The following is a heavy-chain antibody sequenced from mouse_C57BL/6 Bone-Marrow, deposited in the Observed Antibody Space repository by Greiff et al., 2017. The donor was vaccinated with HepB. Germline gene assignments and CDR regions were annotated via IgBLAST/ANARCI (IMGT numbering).Heavy chain of an antibody. D-gene: IGHD1-1*01. V-gene: IGHV1-82*01. CDR1: GYAFSSSW. Sequence: QVQLQQSGPELVKPGASVKISCKASGYAFSSSWMNWVKQRPGKGLEWIGRIYPGDGDTNYNGKFKGKATLTADKSSSTAYMQLSSLTSEDSAVYYCARGYGSSYSDYWGQGTTLTVSS. J-gene: IGHJ2*01. CDR3: ARGYGSSYSDY. CDR2: IYPGDGDT.